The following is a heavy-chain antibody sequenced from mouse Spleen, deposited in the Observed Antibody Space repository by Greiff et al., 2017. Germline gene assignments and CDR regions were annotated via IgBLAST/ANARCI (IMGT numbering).Heavy chain of an antibody. J-gene: IGHJ2*01. CDR2: IHPNSGST. Sequence: QVQLQQSGAELVKPGASVKLSCKASGYTFTSYWMHWVKQRPGQGLEWIGMIHPNSGSTNYNEKFKSKATLTVDKSSSTAYMQLSSLTSEDSAVYYCARRIITTVVAPFDYWGQGTTLTVSS. D-gene: IGHD1-1*01. V-gene: IGHV1-64*01. CDR1: GYTFTSYW. CDR3: ARRIITTVVAPFDY.